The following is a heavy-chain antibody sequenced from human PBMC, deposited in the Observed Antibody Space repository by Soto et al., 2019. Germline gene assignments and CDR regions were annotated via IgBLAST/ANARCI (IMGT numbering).Heavy chain of an antibody. V-gene: IGHV1-2*02. CDR2: INVYNGET. D-gene: IGHD2-2*02. J-gene: IGHJ5*01. CDR1: GYTFSGYH. CDR3: AREGANPRTSRPAIGCIES. Sequence: ASVKVSCKASGYTFSGYHMHWVRQAPGQGLEWMGWINVYNGETNIAQKFQGRVAMTRDTSITTAYVELSRLRFDDTAVYFCAREGANPRTSRPAIGCIESWGQGTLVTVSS.